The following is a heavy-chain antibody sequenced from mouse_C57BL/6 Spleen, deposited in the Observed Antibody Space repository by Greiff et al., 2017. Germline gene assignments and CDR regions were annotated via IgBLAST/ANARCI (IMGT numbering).Heavy chain of an antibody. D-gene: IGHD1-1*01. Sequence: SGAELVRPGASVTLSCKASGYTFTDYEMHWVKQTPVHGLEWIGAIDPETGGTAYNQKFKGKAILTADKSSSTAYMELRSLTSEDSAVYDCTRDYYGSSGYFEGWGTGTTVTVSS. V-gene: IGHV1-15*01. CDR1: GYTFTDYE. J-gene: IGHJ1*03. CDR3: TRDYYGSSGYFEG. CDR2: IDPETGGT.